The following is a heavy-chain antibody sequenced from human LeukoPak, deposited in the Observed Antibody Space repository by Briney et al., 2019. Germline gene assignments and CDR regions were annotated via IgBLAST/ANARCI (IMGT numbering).Heavy chain of an antibody. CDR2: ISGSGGST. CDR3: AKGPGPRGLGY. Sequence: GSLRPSCAAPGFTFCSYAMRRGRQGPGKGVGGVSAISGSGGSTYYADSVKGRFTISRDNSKSTLYLQMNSLRAEDTAVYYCAKGPGPRGLGYWGQGTLVTVSS. CDR1: GFTFCSYA. J-gene: IGHJ4*02. V-gene: IGHV3-23*01. D-gene: IGHD3-10*01.